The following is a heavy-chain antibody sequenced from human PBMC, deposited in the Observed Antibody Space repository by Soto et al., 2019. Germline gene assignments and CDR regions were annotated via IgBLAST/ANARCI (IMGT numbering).Heavy chain of an antibody. CDR3: ARESGYSSSSPYFDY. D-gene: IGHD6-6*01. Sequence: SVKVSCKASGGTFSSYAISWVRQAPGQGLEWMGGIIPIFGTANYAQKFQGRVTITADESTSTAYMELSSLRSEDTAVYYCARESGYSSSSPYFDYWGQGTLVTVSS. V-gene: IGHV1-69*13. CDR1: GGTFSSYA. J-gene: IGHJ4*02. CDR2: IIPIFGTA.